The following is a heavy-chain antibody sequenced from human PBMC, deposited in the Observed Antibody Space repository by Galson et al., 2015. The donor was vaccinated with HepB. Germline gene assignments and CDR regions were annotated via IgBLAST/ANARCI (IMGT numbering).Heavy chain of an antibody. CDR3: AKLVGREISLNPYYFDSSGYYPYFDY. J-gene: IGHJ4*02. D-gene: IGHD3-22*01. CDR1: GFTFSSYA. Sequence: SLRLSCAASGFTFSSYAMTWVRQAPGKGLEWVSGISGSGGTTNYADFVKGRFTISRDNSKNTLYLQLNSLRAEDTAVYYCAKLVGREISLNPYYFDSSGYYPYFDYWGQGTLVTVSS. CDR2: ISGSGGTT. V-gene: IGHV3-23*01.